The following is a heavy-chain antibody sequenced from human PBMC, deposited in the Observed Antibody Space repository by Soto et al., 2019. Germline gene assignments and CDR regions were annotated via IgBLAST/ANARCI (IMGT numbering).Heavy chain of an antibody. Sequence: QVQLQESGPGLVKPSETLSLTCTVSGASINSGGYYWSWIRQLPGKGLEWIGYIYFSGSTYYNPSLESRVTISLDTSQNQFSLKLSSVTAAATAMYFCASGDAWEALLAHWGQGILVTVSS. CDR1: GASINSGGYY. V-gene: IGHV4-31*03. CDR2: IYFSGST. J-gene: IGHJ4*02. CDR3: ASGDAWEALLAH. D-gene: IGHD4-17*01.